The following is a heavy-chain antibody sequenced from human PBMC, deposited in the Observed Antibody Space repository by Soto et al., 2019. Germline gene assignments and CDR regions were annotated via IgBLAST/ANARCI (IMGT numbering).Heavy chain of an antibody. J-gene: IGHJ4*02. CDR3: ARDAAVPGESDRFDS. Sequence: SETLSLTCAVSGDSVTSNVWWGWVRQPPGKGLEWIGEAYHNGLTDYNPSLKSRVTMSVDTSKNEFSLKLTSLTAADTAIYYCARDAAVPGESDRFDSWGQGTLVPVSS. D-gene: IGHD6-19*01. V-gene: IGHV4-4*02. CDR2: AYHNGLT. CDR1: GDSVTSNVW.